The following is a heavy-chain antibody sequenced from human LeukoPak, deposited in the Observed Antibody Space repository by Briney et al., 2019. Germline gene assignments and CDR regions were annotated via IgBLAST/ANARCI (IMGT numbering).Heavy chain of an antibody. J-gene: IGHJ4*02. D-gene: IGHD3-10*01. CDR2: IYWNDDK. Sequence: ESGPTLMKPTQTLTLTCTFSGFSLSTSAVGVGWIRQPPGKALEWPALIYWNDDKRYSPSLKSRLTITKDTSKNQVVLTMTNMDPVDTATYYCAHTLTMVRGVPFDYWGQGTLVTVSS. CDR3: AHTLTMVRGVPFDY. V-gene: IGHV2-5*01. CDR1: GFSLSTSAVG.